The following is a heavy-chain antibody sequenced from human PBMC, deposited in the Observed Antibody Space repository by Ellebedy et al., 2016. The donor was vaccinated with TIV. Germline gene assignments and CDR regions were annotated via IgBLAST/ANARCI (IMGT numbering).Heavy chain of an antibody. Sequence: MPSETLSLTCRVSGGSISSSSDYHWAWVRQPPGKGLAWIASIYYTGSTYYNASLMSRVTISVDTSKNQYSLKVTSVTAADTAVYYCARVLRGSQFDYWGQGTLVTVSS. CDR2: IYYTGST. V-gene: IGHV4-39*01. CDR1: GGSISSSSDYH. J-gene: IGHJ4*02. CDR3: ARVLRGSQFDY. D-gene: IGHD1-26*01.